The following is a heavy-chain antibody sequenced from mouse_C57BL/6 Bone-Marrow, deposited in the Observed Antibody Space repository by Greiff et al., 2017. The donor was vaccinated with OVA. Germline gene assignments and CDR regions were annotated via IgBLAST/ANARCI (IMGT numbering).Heavy chain of an antibody. CDR2: IHPNSGST. Sequence: VQLQQPGAELVKPGASVKLSCKASGYTFTSYWMHWVKQRPGQGLEWIGMIHPNSGSTNYNEKFKSKATLTVDKSSSTAYMQLSSLTSEDSAVYYCARWDSYDYVFAYWGQGTLVTVSA. J-gene: IGHJ3*01. V-gene: IGHV1-64*01. D-gene: IGHD2-4*01. CDR1: GYTFTSYW. CDR3: ARWDSYDYVFAY.